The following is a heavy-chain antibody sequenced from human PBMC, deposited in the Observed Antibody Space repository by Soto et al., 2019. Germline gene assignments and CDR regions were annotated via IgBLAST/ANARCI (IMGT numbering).Heavy chain of an antibody. CDR1: GVTFSSYA. V-gene: IGHV3-33*01. J-gene: IGHJ5*02. CDR3: ARDEEP. Sequence: QVQLVESGGGVVQPGRSLRLSCAASGVTFSSYAMHWVRQAPGKGLEWVAVIWSDGSKKYYGDSVKGRFTISRDNSKHTLYLQMNSLKVEDTAVYYCARDEEPWGQGTLVIVSS. CDR2: IWSDGSKK.